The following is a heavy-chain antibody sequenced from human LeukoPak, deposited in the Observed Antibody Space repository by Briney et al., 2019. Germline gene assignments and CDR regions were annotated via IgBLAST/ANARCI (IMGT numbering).Heavy chain of an antibody. J-gene: IGHJ3*02. D-gene: IGHD4/OR15-4a*01. CDR3: ARVRFAGPQAFDI. Sequence: GGSLRLSCAASTFTLSSYTMNWVRQAPGKGLEWVSSISSSSTYINYADSVKGRFTISRDNAKNSMALQMNSLRAEDTAVYYCARVRFAGPQAFDIWGLGTMVTVAS. CDR1: TFTLSSYT. CDR2: ISSSSTYI. V-gene: IGHV3-21*01.